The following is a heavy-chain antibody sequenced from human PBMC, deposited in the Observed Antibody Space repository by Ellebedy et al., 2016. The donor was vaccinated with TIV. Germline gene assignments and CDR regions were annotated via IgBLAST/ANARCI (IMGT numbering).Heavy chain of an antibody. J-gene: IGHJ4*02. CDR3: ARVQLVWFESDC. CDR1: GFNLSTYS. CDR2: ITSGSSTI. V-gene: IGHV3-48*01. D-gene: IGHD3-10*01. Sequence: GESLKISCAASGFNLSTYSMNWVRQAPGKGLEWVSYITSGSSTIKYADSVKGRFTIPRDNAKNSLYLQMNSLRAEDTAVYYCARVQLVWFESDCWGQGTLVTVSS.